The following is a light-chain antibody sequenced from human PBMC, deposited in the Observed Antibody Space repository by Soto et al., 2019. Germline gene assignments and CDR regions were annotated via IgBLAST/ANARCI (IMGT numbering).Light chain of an antibody. J-gene: IGLJ1*01. V-gene: IGLV2-23*02. CDR2: EVT. Sequence: QSVLTQPASMCVSRGQWITVPCTETSGDVGGYNLVSWYQQHPGKAPKLMIYEVTERPSGVSNRFSGSKSGDTASLTISGLQPDDEADYYCCSYAGSSEVFGTGTKVTVL. CDR1: SGDVGGYNL. CDR3: CSYAGSSEV.